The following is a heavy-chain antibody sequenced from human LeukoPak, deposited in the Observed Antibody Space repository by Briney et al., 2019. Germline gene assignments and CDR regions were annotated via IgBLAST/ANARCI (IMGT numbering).Heavy chain of an antibody. CDR3: AREEWLRLINYYYYYGMDV. Sequence: SETLSLTCAVYGGSFSGYYWSWIRQPPGKGLEWIGEINHSGSTNYNPSLKSRVTISVDTSKNQFSLKLSSVTAADTAVYYCAREEWLRLINYYYYYGMDVWGQGTTVTVSS. J-gene: IGHJ6*02. CDR1: GGSFSGYY. CDR2: INHSGST. V-gene: IGHV4-34*01. D-gene: IGHD5-12*01.